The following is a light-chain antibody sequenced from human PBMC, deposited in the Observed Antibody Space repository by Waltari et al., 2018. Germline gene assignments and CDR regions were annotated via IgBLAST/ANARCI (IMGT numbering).Light chain of an antibody. V-gene: IGLV2-14*03. J-gene: IGLJ1*01. Sequence: QSALTQPASVSGSPGQSITISCTGTSSYVGGYAYVPWYQQHPGKAPKLILYDVSNRPLEVSHRFSGSKSGNTASLTISGLQADDEAEYYCGSYTSSTTLAFGTGTKVTVL. CDR1: SSYVGGYAY. CDR3: GSYTSSTTLA. CDR2: DVS.